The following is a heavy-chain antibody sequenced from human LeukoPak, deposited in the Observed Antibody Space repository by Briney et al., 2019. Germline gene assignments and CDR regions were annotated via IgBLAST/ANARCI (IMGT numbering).Heavy chain of an antibody. V-gene: IGHV3-7*01. CDR3: ARRDAIFDY. J-gene: IGHJ4*02. CDR1: GFTFSSYA. Sequence: GGSLRLSCAASGFTFSSYAMHWVRQAPGKGLEWVANIKQDGSEKYYVDSVKGRFTISRDNAKNSLYLQMNSLRAEDTAVYYCARRDAIFDYWGQGTLVTVSS. CDR2: IKQDGSEK.